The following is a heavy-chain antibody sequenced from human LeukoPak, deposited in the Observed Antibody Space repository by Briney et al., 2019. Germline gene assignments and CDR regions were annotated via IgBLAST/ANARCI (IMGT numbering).Heavy chain of an antibody. V-gene: IGHV3-48*01. CDR1: GFTFSSYS. J-gene: IGHJ4*02. CDR3: ARDEPTVTTGPPVGS. Sequence: GGSLRLSCAASGFTFSSYSMNWVRQAPGKGLEWVSYISSSTSTIYYADSVKGRFTISRDNDKNSLYLQMNSLRAEDSAVYYCARDEPTVTTGPPVGSWGQGTLVTVSS. D-gene: IGHD4-17*01. CDR2: ISSSTSTI.